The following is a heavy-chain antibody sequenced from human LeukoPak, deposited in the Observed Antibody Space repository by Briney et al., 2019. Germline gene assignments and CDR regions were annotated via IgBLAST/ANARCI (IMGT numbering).Heavy chain of an antibody. J-gene: IGHJ4*02. CDR3: ARGRGLMVTLGGVMGGGYFDY. V-gene: IGHV1-2*02. Sequence: ASVKVSCKASGYTFTGYYMHWVRQAPGQGLEWMGWINPNSGGTNYAQKFQGRVTMTRDTSISTAYMELSRLRSDDTAVYYCARGRGLMVTLGGVMGGGYFDYWGQGTLVTVSS. D-gene: IGHD3-16*01. CDR2: INPNSGGT. CDR1: GYTFTGYY.